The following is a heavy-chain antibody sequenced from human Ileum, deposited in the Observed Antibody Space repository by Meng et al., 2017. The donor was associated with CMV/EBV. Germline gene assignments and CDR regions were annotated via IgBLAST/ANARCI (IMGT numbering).Heavy chain of an antibody. Sequence: FTFSSYDMHWVRKEKGKGLEWVSGIGAAGDTNYAGSVKGRFTISRENAKNSLYLQMNNLRAGDTAVYYCARYCSGGSCSYYYGLDVWGQGTTVTVSS. J-gene: IGHJ6*02. CDR3: ARYCSGGSCSYYYGLDV. V-gene: IGHV3-13*01. CDR1: FTFSSYD. D-gene: IGHD2-15*01. CDR2: IGAAGDT.